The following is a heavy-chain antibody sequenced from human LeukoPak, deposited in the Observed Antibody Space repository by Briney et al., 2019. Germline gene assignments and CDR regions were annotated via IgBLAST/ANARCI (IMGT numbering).Heavy chain of an antibody. CDR2: ISSSAGTI. CDR3: ATSVTRRRLDWFIDL. Sequence: GGSLRLSCAASGFRFSDYYMSWIRQAPGKGLEWISYISSSAGTIYYVDSVKGRFTISRDNAKNSLYLQVDSLRVEDTAVYYCATSVTRRRLDWFIDLWGRGTLVSVSS. CDR1: GFRFSDYY. D-gene: IGHD4-17*01. V-gene: IGHV3-11*04. J-gene: IGHJ2*01.